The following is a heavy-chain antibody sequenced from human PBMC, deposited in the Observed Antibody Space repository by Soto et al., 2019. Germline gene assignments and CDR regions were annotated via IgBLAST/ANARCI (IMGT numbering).Heavy chain of an antibody. V-gene: IGHV1-69*02. D-gene: IGHD3-10*01. Sequence: QVQLVQSGAEVKKPGSSVKVSCKASGGTFSSYTISWVRQAPGQGLEWVGRIIPILGIANYAQKFQGRVTITADKSTSTAYIELSCLSAEDKAVYYCESARYMVYGSGRDYYYCMDVWAQWTTVAV. J-gene: IGHJ6*01. CDR2: IIPILGIA. CDR3: ESARYMVYGSGRDYYYCMDV. CDR1: GGTFSSYT.